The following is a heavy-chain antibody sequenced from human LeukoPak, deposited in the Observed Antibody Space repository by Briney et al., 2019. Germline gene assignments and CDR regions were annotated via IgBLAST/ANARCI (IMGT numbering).Heavy chain of an antibody. V-gene: IGHV3-30*04. J-gene: IGHJ4*02. Sequence: GGSLRLSCAASGFTFSTYPMHWVRQAPGKGLEWVAVMSFDGDNEYYTDSVKGRFTISRDNSKNTLYLQMNSLRAEDTAVYYCSKTIAVADPTDYWGQGTLVTVSS. CDR2: MSFDGDNE. CDR1: GFTFSTYP. CDR3: SKTIAVADPTDY. D-gene: IGHD6-19*01.